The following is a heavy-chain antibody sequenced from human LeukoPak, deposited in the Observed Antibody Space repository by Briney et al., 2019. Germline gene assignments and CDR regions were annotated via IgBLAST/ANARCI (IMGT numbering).Heavy chain of an antibody. Sequence: GGSLRLSCAASGFTFSSYAMSWVRQAPGKGLEWVSAISGSGGSTYYADSVEGRFTISRDNFKNTVYLQMNSLRAEDKAVYYCAKDFGSSWYGLGSAFDIWGQGTMVTVSS. CDR2: ISGSGGST. V-gene: IGHV3-23*01. D-gene: IGHD6-13*01. J-gene: IGHJ3*02. CDR3: AKDFGSSWYGLGSAFDI. CDR1: GFTFSSYA.